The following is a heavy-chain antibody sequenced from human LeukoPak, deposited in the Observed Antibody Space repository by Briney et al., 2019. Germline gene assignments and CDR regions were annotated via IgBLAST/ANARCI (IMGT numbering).Heavy chain of an antibody. D-gene: IGHD3-3*02. Sequence: GGSLRLSCAASGFTFSSYAMSWVRQAPGKGLEYVSGISSNGGSTYYVNSVKGRFTISRANSKNTLYLQMGSLRAEDMAMYYCAREALSHLDYWGQGTLVTVSS. CDR1: GFTFSSYA. CDR3: AREALSHLDY. CDR2: ISSNGGST. V-gene: IGHV3-64*01. J-gene: IGHJ4*02.